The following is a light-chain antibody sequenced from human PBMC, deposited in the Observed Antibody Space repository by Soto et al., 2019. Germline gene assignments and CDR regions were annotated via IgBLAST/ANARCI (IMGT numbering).Light chain of an antibody. V-gene: IGKV1-27*01. Sequence: DIQMTQSPSSLSASVGDRVTITCRASQGISNYLAWYQQTPGKVPKLLIHAASTLQSGVPSRFSGSGSETDFTLTISSLQPEDVATYYCQKYNRAPPTFGPGTKVDIK. CDR1: QGISNY. J-gene: IGKJ3*01. CDR2: AAS. CDR3: QKYNRAPPT.